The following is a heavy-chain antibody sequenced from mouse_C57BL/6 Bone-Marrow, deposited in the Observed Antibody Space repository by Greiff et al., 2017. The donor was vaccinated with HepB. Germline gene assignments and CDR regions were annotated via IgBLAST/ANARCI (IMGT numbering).Heavy chain of an antibody. CDR1: GFTFSDYG. Sequence: DVKLVESGGGLVQPGGSLKLSCAASGFTFSDYGMAWVRQAPRKGPEWVAFISNLAYSIYYADTVTGRFTISRENAKNTLYLEMSSLRSEDTAMYYCARQDYSNYVGYAMDYWGQGTSVTVSS. CDR2: ISNLAYSI. J-gene: IGHJ4*01. V-gene: IGHV5-15*01. CDR3: ARQDYSNYVGYAMDY. D-gene: IGHD2-5*01.